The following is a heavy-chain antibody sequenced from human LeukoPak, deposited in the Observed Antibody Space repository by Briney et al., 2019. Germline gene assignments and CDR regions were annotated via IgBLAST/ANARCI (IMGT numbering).Heavy chain of an antibody. CDR3: AGHHPRNTVDF. CDR2: IYYSGST. Sequence: SETLSLTCTVSGGSMSPYHWGWIRKPPGKGLEWTGYIYYSGSTNYNPSLKSRVTISLDTSKNQFSLKLSSVTAADTAVYYCAGHHPRNTVDFWGQGTLVTVSS. J-gene: IGHJ4*02. CDR1: GGSMSPYH. V-gene: IGHV4-59*08. D-gene: IGHD2/OR15-2a*01.